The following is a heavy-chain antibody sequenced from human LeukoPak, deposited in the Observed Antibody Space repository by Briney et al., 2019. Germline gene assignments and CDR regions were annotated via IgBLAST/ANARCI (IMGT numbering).Heavy chain of an antibody. J-gene: IGHJ6*02. CDR1: GLTFSSYG. CDR3: ARSHYHDSSGYYYYYYGMDV. D-gene: IGHD3-22*01. CDR2: IRYDGSNK. Sequence: GGSLRLSCAASGLTFSSYGMHWVRRAPGKGLEWVAFIRYDGSNKYYADSVKGRFTISRDNSKNTLYLQMNSLRAEDTAVYYCARSHYHDSSGYYYYYYGMDVWGQGTTVTVSS. V-gene: IGHV3-30*02.